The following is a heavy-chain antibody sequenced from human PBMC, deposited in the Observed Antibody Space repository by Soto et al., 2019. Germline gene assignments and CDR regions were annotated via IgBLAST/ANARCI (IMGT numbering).Heavy chain of an antibody. Sequence: QVQLVESGGGVVQPGRSLRLSCAASGFRFSSHGMHWVRQAPGKGLEWVAFMSFDGNSQYYADSVKGRFTISRDNSKNTVYVQMNSLRAEDTAAYYCAKEPVGAAYFDYWGQGTLVTVSS. CDR2: MSFDGNSQ. V-gene: IGHV3-30*18. CDR3: AKEPVGAAYFDY. J-gene: IGHJ4*02. D-gene: IGHD2-15*01. CDR1: GFRFSSHG.